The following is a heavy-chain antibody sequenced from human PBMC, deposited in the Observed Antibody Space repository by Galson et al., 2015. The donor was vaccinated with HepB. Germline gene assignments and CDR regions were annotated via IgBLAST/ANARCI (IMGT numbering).Heavy chain of an antibody. CDR1: GYIFTSYS. CDR3: TRVGMATIGGPAFDS. J-gene: IGHJ4*02. V-gene: IGHV1-18*01. D-gene: IGHD5-24*01. CDR2: ISANNGNA. Sequence: SVKVSCKASGYIFTSYSISWVRQAPGQGFEWMGWISANNGNANYAQKLQGRVTMTTDTYTRTVYMELRSLRSDDTAVYYCTRVGMATIGGPAFDSWGQGSLVTVSS.